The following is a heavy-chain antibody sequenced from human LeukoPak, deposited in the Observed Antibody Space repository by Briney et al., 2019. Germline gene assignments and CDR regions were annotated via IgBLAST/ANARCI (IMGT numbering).Heavy chain of an antibody. D-gene: IGHD6-19*01. CDR1: GFTFSSYW. CDR2: INNDGSTT. J-gene: IGHJ4*02. V-gene: IGHV3-74*01. CDR3: ARTYSSFDY. Sequence: GGSLRLSCAVSGFTFSSYWMHWVRQAPGKGLVWVSRINNDGSTTAYADSVKGRFTISTDNTKNTLYLQMNSLRAEDTAVYYCARTYSSFDYWGQGTLVTVSS.